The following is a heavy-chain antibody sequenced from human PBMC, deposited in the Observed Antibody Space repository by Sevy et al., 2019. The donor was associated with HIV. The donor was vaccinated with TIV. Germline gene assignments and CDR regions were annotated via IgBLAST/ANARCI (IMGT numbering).Heavy chain of an antibody. Sequence: GGSLRLSCGGSGFNISSASMNWVRQAPGRGLEWVGRMKAKIDGETTDYGAPVKGRFIISRDDSRKTVYVQLNSVKSEDTAMYFCTTRPYGSIIDYWGQGTLVTVSS. CDR1: GFNISSAS. CDR3: TTRPYGSIIDY. CDR2: MKAKIDGETT. D-gene: IGHD3-10*01. V-gene: IGHV3-15*07. J-gene: IGHJ4*02.